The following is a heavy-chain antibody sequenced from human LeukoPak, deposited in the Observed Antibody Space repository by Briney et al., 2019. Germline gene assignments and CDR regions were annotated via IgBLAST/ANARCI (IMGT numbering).Heavy chain of an antibody. V-gene: IGHV1-2*02. J-gene: IGHJ4*02. D-gene: IGHD3-22*01. CDR3: ARTKYYDSSGYYPHFDY. Sequence: SVKVSFKASGYTFICYYMHWVRQAPGQGREGMGWINPNSGGTNYAQKFQGRVTMTRDTSISTAYMELSRLRSDDTAVYYCARTKYYDSSGYYPHFDYWGQGTLVTVSS. CDR1: GYTFICYY. CDR2: INPNSGGT.